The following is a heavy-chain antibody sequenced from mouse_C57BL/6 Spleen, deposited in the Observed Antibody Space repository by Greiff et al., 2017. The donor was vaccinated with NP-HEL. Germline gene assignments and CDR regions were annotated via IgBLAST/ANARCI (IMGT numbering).Heavy chain of an antibody. CDR2: IDPSDSYT. D-gene: IGHD1-1*01. CDR1: GYTFTSYW. V-gene: IGHV1-59*01. J-gene: IGHJ1*03. CDR3: ARSIGDYGSSYGYFDV. Sequence: QVQLQQPGAELVRPGTSVKLSCKASGYTFTSYWMHWVKQRPGQGLEWIGVIDPSDSYTNYNQKFKGKATLTVDTSSSTAYMQLSSLTSEDSAVYYCARSIGDYGSSYGYFDVWGTGTTATVSS.